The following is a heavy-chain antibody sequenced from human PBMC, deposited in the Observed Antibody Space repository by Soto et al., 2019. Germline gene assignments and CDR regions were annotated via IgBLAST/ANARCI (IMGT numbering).Heavy chain of an antibody. V-gene: IGHV3-30-3*01. CDR2: ISYDGSNK. CDR3: ARAYVSSWFDAFDI. Sequence: QVQLVESGGGVVQPGRSLRLSCAASGFTFRSFAMLWVRQAPGKGLEWVAVISYDGSNKYYADSVKGRFTISRDNSKNTLYLQMNGLRAEDTAEYYCARAYVSSWFDAFDIWGQGTMVTVSS. J-gene: IGHJ3*02. D-gene: IGHD6-13*01. CDR1: GFTFRSFA.